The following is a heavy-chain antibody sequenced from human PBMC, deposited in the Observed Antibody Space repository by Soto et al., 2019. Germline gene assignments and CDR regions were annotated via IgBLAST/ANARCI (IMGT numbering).Heavy chain of an antibody. CDR3: LRDFYGY. D-gene: IGHD3-10*01. V-gene: IGHV3-9*01. Sequence: GGSLRLSCAASGFTFEDYAMHWVRQAPGKGLEWVSGINWESGSIAYADSVKGRFTISRDNAKNSLYLQMNSLRAEDTAVYYCLRDFYGYWGQGNMVTVPQ. J-gene: IGHJ4*02. CDR1: GFTFEDYA. CDR2: INWESGSI.